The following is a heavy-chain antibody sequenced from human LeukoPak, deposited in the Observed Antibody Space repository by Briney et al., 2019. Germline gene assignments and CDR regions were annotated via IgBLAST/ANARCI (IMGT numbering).Heavy chain of an antibody. Sequence: PGGSLRLSCAASGFTLDDYGMSWVRQAPGKGLEWVSIIYSGGSTFYADSVKGRFTISRDNSKNTLYLQMNSLRTEETAVYYCAKGPAMVRGTFDPWGQGTLVTVSS. J-gene: IGHJ5*02. D-gene: IGHD3-10*01. CDR2: IYSGGST. CDR3: AKGPAMVRGTFDP. V-gene: IGHV3-23*03. CDR1: GFTLDDYG.